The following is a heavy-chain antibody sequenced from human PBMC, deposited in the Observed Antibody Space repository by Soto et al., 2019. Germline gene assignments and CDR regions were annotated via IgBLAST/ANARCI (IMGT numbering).Heavy chain of an antibody. CDR1: GGSISSYC. J-gene: IGHJ6*02. CDR3: ARGGYYFSYGMDV. V-gene: IGHV4-59*08. CDR2: IYYSGST. D-gene: IGHD3-16*01. Sequence: SETLSLTCTVSGGSISSYCWCWIRQPPGKGLEWIGYIYYSGSTNYNPSLRTRVTLSMDTSKNQFSLKLSSVTAADTAVYSCARGGYYFSYGMDVWGQGTTVTVSS.